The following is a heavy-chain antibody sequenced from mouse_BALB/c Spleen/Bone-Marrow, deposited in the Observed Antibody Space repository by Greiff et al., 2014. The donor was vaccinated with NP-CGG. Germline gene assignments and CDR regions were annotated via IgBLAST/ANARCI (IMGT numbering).Heavy chain of an antibody. D-gene: IGHD1-1*01. CDR3: AAYYYGSSQFAY. CDR2: IDPANGNT. J-gene: IGHJ3*01. Sequence: EVHLVESGAELVKPGASVKLSCTASGFNIKDTYMHWVKQRPEQGLEWIGRIDPANGNTKYDPKLQGKATITADTSSNTAYLQLSSLTSEDTAVYYCAAYYYGSSQFAYWGQGTLVTVSA. CDR1: GFNIKDTY. V-gene: IGHV14-3*02.